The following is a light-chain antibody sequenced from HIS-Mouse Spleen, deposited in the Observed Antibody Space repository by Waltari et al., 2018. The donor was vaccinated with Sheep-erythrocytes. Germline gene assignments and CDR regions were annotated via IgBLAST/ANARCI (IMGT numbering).Light chain of an antibody. CDR3: CSYAGSYTLV. CDR1: ISDVRGYNY. CDR2: DVS. J-gene: IGLJ2*01. V-gene: IGLV2-11*01. Sequence: QSALTQPRSVSGSPGQPVTISGPGTISDVRGYNYVSWYQHHPGKAPKLMIYDVSKRPSGVPNRFSGSKSGNTASLTISGLQAEDEADYYCCSYAGSYTLVFGGGTKLTVL.